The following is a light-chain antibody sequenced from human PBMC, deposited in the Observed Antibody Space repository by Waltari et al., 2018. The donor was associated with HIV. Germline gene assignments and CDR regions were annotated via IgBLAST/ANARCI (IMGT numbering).Light chain of an antibody. V-gene: IGLV1-47*01. Sequence: QSVLPQPPSASGPPGQRVTVSCSGSSPNLGSNYVYWYQQLPGTAPKLRIYRNNQRPSGVPDRFSGSKSGTSASLAISGLRSEEEADYYCAAWDDSLSGFWVFGGGTKLTVL. CDR1: SPNLGSNY. CDR2: RNN. CDR3: AAWDDSLSGFWV. J-gene: IGLJ3*02.